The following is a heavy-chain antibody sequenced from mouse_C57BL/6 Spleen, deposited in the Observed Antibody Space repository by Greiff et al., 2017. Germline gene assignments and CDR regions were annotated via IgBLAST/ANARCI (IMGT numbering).Heavy chain of an antibody. V-gene: IGHV3-6*01. Sequence: VQLQQSGPGLVKPSQSLSLTCSVTGYSITSGYYWNWIRQFPGNKLEWMGYISYDGSNNYNPSLKNRISITRDTSKNQFFLKLNSVTTEDTATYYCARGFHYGSGGYAMDYWGQGTSVTVSS. CDR2: ISYDGSN. CDR1: GYSITSGYY. D-gene: IGHD1-1*01. CDR3: ARGFHYGSGGYAMDY. J-gene: IGHJ4*01.